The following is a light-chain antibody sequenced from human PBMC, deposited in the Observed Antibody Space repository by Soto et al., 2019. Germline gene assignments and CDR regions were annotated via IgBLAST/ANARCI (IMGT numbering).Light chain of an antibody. CDR2: KAS. J-gene: IGKJ1*01. V-gene: IGKV1-5*03. CDR1: QTISIW. Sequence: DIQMTQSPSTLSGSVGDRVTITCRASQTISIWLAWYQQKPGKAPKLLIYKASSLESGVPSRFSGSGSGTEFTLTISSLQPDDFATYYCQQYNNYWTFGQGTKVDIK. CDR3: QQYNNYWT.